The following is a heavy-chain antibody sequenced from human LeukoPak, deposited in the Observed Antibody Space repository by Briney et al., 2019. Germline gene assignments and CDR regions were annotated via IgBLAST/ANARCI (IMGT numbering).Heavy chain of an antibody. D-gene: IGHD3-16*01. CDR1: GFTVSSNY. CDR3: ARDPLGGVTDY. V-gene: IGHV3-53*01. Sequence: PGGSLRLSCAASGFTVSSNYMSWVRQAPGKGLEWVSVIYSGGSTYYADSVKGRFTISRDNSKNTLYLQMNSLRAEDTSVYYCARDPLGGVTDYWGQGTLVTVSS. J-gene: IGHJ4*02. CDR2: IYSGGST.